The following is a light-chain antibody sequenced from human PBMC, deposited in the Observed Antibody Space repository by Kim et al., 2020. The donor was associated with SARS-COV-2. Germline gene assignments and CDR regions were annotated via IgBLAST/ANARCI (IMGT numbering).Light chain of an antibody. CDR1: ATIGGSYT. CDR3: AACDDSLSGPV. CDR2: GNS. Sequence: GRIITFCSSSSATIGGSYTVNWYHQLPGTAPQLLIFGNSNRPSGVPDRFSGSRSGTSASLAISGLQSEDEADYYCAACDDSLSGPVFGGGTQLTVL. V-gene: IGLV1-44*01. J-gene: IGLJ3*02.